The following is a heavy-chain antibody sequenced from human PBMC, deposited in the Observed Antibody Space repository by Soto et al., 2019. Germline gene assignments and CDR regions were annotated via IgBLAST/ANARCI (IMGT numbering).Heavy chain of an antibody. CDR3: ARGWGSGVHHSCLDV. CDR2: VHHSWGS. V-gene: IGHV4-59*08. D-gene: IGHD6-19*01. J-gene: IGHJ3*01. CDR1: GGSINSYY. Sequence: QVQLQESGPGLVKPSETLSLSCTVSGGSINSYYWSWIRQSPGKRMEWIGYVHHSWGSSYNPSLQSRVAISLDTSKSQFSLKVTSVTATDTAVYYCARGWGSGVHHSCLDVWGQGTTVVVS.